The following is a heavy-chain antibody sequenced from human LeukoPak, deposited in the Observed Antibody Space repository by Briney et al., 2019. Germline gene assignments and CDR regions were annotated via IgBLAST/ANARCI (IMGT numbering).Heavy chain of an antibody. CDR1: GXXXXXYX. J-gene: IGHJ4*02. CDR3: XXXXXAVTGITFDY. D-gene: IGHD6-19*01. V-gene: IGHV3-48*01. CDR2: ISSSSSTI. Sequence: SGXXXXXYXMNWVRQAPGKGLEWVSYISSSSSTIYYADSVKGRFTISRXXXENTLYLQMNGLRVEDTAVYYXXXXXXAVTGITFDYWGQGTLATVSS.